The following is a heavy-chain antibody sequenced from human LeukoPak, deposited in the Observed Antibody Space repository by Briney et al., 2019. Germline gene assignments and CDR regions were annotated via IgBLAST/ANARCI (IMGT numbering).Heavy chain of an antibody. CDR2: IRGKTNSYET. CDR3: TGGSGWYSPDY. CDR1: GFTFSDSA. J-gene: IGHJ4*02. Sequence: PGGSLRLSCAASGFTFSDSAMNWVRQASGEGLEWVFNIRGKTNSYETAYAASVRGRFTLYREDSKNTAYLQMNSLKTEDTAVYYCTGGSGWYSPDYWGQGTLVTVSS. D-gene: IGHD6-19*01. V-gene: IGHV3-73*01.